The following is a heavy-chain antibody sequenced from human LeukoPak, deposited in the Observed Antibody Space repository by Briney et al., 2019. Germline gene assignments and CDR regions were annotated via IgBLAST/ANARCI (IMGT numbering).Heavy chain of an antibody. CDR1: GFTFSSYS. CDR2: ISSSSSYI. J-gene: IGHJ4*02. CDR3: ARDNQRSAGFDY. V-gene: IGHV3-21*01. Sequence: GGSLRLSCAASGFTFSSYSMNWVRQAPGKGLGWVSSISSSSSYIYYADSVKGRFTISRDNAKNSLYLQMNSLRAEDTAVYYCARDNQRSAGFDYWGQGTLVTVSS. D-gene: IGHD6-25*01.